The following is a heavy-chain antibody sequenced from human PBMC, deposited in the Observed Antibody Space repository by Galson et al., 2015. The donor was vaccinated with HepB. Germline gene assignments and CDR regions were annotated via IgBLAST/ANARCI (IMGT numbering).Heavy chain of an antibody. CDR1: GYTLTELS. CDR3: ATAPRYSGSYLYWYFDL. Sequence: SVKVSCKVSGYTLTELSKHWVRQAPGKGLEWMGGFDPEDGETIYAQKFEGRVTMTEDTSTDTAYMELSSLRSEDTAVYYCATAPRYSGSYLYWYFDLWGRGTLVTVSS. D-gene: IGHD1-26*01. CDR2: FDPEDGET. V-gene: IGHV1-24*01. J-gene: IGHJ2*01.